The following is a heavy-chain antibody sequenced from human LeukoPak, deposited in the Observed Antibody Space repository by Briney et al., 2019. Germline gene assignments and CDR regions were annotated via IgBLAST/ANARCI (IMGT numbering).Heavy chain of an antibody. V-gene: IGHV4-39*01. J-gene: IGHJ3*02. CDR3: ATVYSYGYDWSKAFDI. Sequence: PSETLSLTCTVSGGSISSSSYYWGWIRQPPGKGLEWIGSIYYSGSTYYNPSLKSRVTISVDTSKNQFSLKLSSVTAADTAVYYCATVYSYGYDWSKAFDIWGQGTMVTVSS. CDR1: GGSISSSSYY. CDR2: IYYSGST. D-gene: IGHD5-18*01.